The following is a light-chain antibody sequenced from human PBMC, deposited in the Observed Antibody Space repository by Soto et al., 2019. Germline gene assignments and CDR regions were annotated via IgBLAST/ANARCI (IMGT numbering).Light chain of an antibody. V-gene: IGLV2-11*01. CDR3: CSYAGGTYV. CDR1: SSDVGAYNY. CDR2: DVN. Sequence: QSVLTQPRSVSGSPGQSVAISCTGSSSDVGAYNYVSWYQQHPGKAPRAMIYDVNKRPSGVPDRFSGSKSGNTASLTISGLQAEDESDYYCCSYAGGTYVFGTGTKVTVL. J-gene: IGLJ1*01.